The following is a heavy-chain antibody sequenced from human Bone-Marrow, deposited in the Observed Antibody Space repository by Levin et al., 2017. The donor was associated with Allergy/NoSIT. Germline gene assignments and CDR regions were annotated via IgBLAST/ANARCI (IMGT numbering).Heavy chain of an antibody. CDR2: IYHSGST. D-gene: IGHD2-8*02. CDR1: GYSISSGYY. CDR3: AREGVLYCTGGVCYTAYFDY. J-gene: IGHJ4*02. V-gene: IGHV4-38-2*02. Sequence: PSETLSLTCAVSGYSISSGYYWGWIRQPPGKGLEWIGSIYHSGSTYYNPSLKSRVTISVDTSKNQFSLKLSSVTAADTAVYYCAREGVLYCTGGVCYTAYFDYWGQGTLVTVSS.